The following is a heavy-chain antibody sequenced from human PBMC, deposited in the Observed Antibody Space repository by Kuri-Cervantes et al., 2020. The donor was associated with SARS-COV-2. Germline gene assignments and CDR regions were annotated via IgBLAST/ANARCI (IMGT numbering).Heavy chain of an antibody. V-gene: IGHV3-21*01. Sequence: GESLKISCAASGFTFSSYAMNWVRQAPGKGLEWVSSISSISSFIYYADAVKGRFTVSRDNAKNSLYLQMNSLRDEDTAVYYCARDDNSLDFWSGYGYYYGMDVWGQGTTVTVSS. CDR3: ARDDNSLDFWSGYGYYYGMDV. CDR2: ISSISSFI. CDR1: GFTFSSYA. J-gene: IGHJ6*02. D-gene: IGHD3-3*01.